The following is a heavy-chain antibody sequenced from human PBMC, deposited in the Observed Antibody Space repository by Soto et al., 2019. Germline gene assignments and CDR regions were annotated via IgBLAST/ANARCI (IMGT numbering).Heavy chain of an antibody. CDR1: GYTFTSYG. Sequence: ASVKVSCKASGYTFTSYGISWVRQAPGQGLEWMGWISAYNGNTNYAQKLQGRVTMTTDTSTSTAYMELRSLRSDDTAVYYCARGHVVVVAATSFDYWGQGTLVTAPQ. V-gene: IGHV1-18*04. CDR2: ISAYNGNT. D-gene: IGHD2-15*01. J-gene: IGHJ4*02. CDR3: ARGHVVVVAATSFDY.